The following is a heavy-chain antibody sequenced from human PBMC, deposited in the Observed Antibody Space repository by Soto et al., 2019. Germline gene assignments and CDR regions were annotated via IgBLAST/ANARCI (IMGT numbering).Heavy chain of an antibody. CDR2: ISWNSETI. CDR3: AKGRSYYYYYGVDV. Sequence: GGSLRLSCAASGFTVEDYAMHWVRQAPGKGLEWVSGISWNSETIDYADSVKGRFTISRDNAKSSLFLQMNSLRPDDTALYYCAKGRSYYYYYGVDVWGQGTTVTVSS. CDR1: GFTVEDYA. J-gene: IGHJ6*02. V-gene: IGHV3-9*01.